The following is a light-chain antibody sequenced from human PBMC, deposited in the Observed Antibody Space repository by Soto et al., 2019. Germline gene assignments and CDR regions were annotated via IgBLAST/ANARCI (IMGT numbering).Light chain of an antibody. J-gene: IGLJ2*01. CDR2: EVR. CDR1: MRDVGGYNL. V-gene: IGLV2-14*01. Sequence: QSVLTQPASVSGSPGQSITISCAGTMRDVGGYNLVSWYQQHPGRAPQLILYEVRNRPSGRFSGSKSGNTASLTISGLQAEDEAESFTSKSSVIFGGGTKVTV. CDR3: SKSSVI.